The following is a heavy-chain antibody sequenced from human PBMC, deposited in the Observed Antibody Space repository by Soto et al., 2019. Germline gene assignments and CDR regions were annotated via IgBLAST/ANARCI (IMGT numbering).Heavy chain of an antibody. CDR2: IDPRDSYT. J-gene: IGHJ5*02. D-gene: IGHD2-2*01. V-gene: IGHV5-10-1*01. Sequence: QVPGRGLEWMGRIDPRDSYTNYSPSFQGHVTISADKSISTAYLQWGSLKASDTAMYYCARLYCSSSTCDSWFDPWGQGTLVTVSS. CDR3: ARLYCSSSTCDSWFDP.